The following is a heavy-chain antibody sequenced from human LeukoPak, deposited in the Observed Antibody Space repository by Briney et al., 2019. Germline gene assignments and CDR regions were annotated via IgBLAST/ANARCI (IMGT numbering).Heavy chain of an antibody. D-gene: IGHD6-19*01. Sequence: GGSLRLSCAASGFTFSDSAMNWVRQAPGKGLEWVGHIRGKTNSYATAYAASVRGRFTISRDDSKNTAYLQMNNLKTEDTAVYYCTGGSGWYSPDYWGQGTLVTVSS. V-gene: IGHV3-73*01. J-gene: IGHJ4*02. CDR3: TGGSGWYSPDY. CDR2: IRGKTNSYAT. CDR1: GFTFSDSA.